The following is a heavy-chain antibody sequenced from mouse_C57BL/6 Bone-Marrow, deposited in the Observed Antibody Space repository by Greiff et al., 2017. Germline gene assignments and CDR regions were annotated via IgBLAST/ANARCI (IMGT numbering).Heavy chain of an antibody. D-gene: IGHD4-1*01. CDR2: IYPGDGDT. CDR1: GYAFSTYW. V-gene: IGHV1-80*01. Sequence: QVQLQQPGAELVKPGASVKISCKVSGYAFSTYWMHWVKQRPGKGLEWIGQIYPGDGDTNYNGKFKGKATLTADKSSSTAYMPLSSLTSEDDEVYCCARDWDYFDYWGQGTTLTVSS. CDR3: ARDWDYFDY. J-gene: IGHJ2*01.